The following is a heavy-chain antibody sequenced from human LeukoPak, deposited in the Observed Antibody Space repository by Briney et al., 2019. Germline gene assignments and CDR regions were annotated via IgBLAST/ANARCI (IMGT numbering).Heavy chain of an antibody. Sequence: SETLSLTCTVSGGSISSYYWSWIRQPPGKGLEWIGYINYSGGTNYNPSLKSRVTISVDTSKNQFSLKLSSVTAADTAVYYCARVAYGDYGYDYWGQGTLVTVSS. V-gene: IGHV4-59*08. J-gene: IGHJ4*02. D-gene: IGHD4-17*01. CDR2: INYSGGT. CDR1: GGSISSYY. CDR3: ARVAYGDYGYDY.